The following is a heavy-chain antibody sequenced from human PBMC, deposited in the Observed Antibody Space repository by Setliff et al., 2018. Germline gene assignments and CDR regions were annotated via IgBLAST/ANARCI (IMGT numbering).Heavy chain of an antibody. Sequence: SVKVSCKASGYTFTSYYMHWVRQAPGQGLEWMGIINPSGGSTSYAQKFQGRVTMTRDTSTSTVYMELSSLRSEDTAVYYCARVFCSSTSCSFYYYYYYMDVWGKGTTVTVSS. CDR2: INPSGGST. CDR1: GYTFTSYY. J-gene: IGHJ6*03. D-gene: IGHD2-2*01. V-gene: IGHV1-46*01. CDR3: ARVFCSSTSCSFYYYYYYMDV.